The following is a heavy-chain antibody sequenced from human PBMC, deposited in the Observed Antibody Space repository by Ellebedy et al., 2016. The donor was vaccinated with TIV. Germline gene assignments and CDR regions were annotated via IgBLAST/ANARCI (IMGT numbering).Heavy chain of an antibody. J-gene: IGHJ4*02. CDR2: INRDGSEK. CDR1: GFTFSTYW. Sequence: GESLKISXVASGFTFSTYWMTWVRQAPGKGLEWVANINRDGSEKHYVDSVKGRFAISIDNARRSLYLQMNSLRAEDTAIYYCASLSSDYWGQGTLVTVSS. V-gene: IGHV3-7*01. CDR3: ASLSSDY. D-gene: IGHD6-6*01.